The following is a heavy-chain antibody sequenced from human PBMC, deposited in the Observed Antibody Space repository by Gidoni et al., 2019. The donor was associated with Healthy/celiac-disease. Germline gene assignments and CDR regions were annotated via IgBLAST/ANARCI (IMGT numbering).Heavy chain of an antibody. V-gene: IGHV4-4*02. CDR3: AAQTSYYDILTGYYRADY. Sequence: QVQLQESGPGLVKPSGTLSLTCAVSGGSISSSNWWSWVRQPPGKGLEWIGEIYHSGSTNYNPSLKSRVTISVDKSKNQFSLKLSSVTAADTAVYYCAAQTSYYDILTGYYRADYWGQGTLVTVSS. CDR2: IYHSGST. D-gene: IGHD3-9*01. CDR1: GGSISSSNW. J-gene: IGHJ4*02.